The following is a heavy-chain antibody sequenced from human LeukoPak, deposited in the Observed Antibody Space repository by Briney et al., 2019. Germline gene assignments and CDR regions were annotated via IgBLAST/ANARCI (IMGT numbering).Heavy chain of an antibody. V-gene: IGHV3-23*01. CDR1: GFPFSNFA. D-gene: IGHD5-24*01. CDR3: AKDIQLST. Sequence: GGSLRLSCAASGFPFSNFAMSWVRQAPGKGLEWVSAISESGANTPYTDSVKGRFTISRDNSKNTLSLQMNSLRVEDTAIYYCAKDIQLSTWGLGTRVTVSS. J-gene: IGHJ3*01. CDR2: ISESGANT.